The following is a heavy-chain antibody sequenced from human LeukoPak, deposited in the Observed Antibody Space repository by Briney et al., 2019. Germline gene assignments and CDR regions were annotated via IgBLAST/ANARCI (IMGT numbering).Heavy chain of an antibody. D-gene: IGHD1-26*01. V-gene: IGHV3-23*01. CDR1: GFTFSSYA. Sequence: GGSLRPSCAASGFTFSSYAMSWVRQAPGKGLEWVSAISGSGGSTYYADSVKGRFTISRDNSKNTLYLQMNSLRAEDTAVYYCAKDPPAPIVGATTGNYWGQGTLVTVSS. CDR3: AKDPPAPIVGATTGNY. J-gene: IGHJ4*02. CDR2: ISGSGGST.